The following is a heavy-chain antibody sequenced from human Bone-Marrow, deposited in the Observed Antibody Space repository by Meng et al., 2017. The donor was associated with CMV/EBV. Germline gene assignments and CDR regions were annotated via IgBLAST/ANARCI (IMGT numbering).Heavy chain of an antibody. CDR1: GFTFSSYA. J-gene: IGHJ6*02. Sequence: GGSLRLSCAVSGFTFSSYAMSWVRQAPGKGLEWVSSISGSGGSAYYADSVKGRFTISRDNSKNTLSLQMNSLRAEDTAVYYCARRPFRPVPHGSDTRGGMDVWGQGTTVTVSS. CDR3: ARRPFRPVPHGSDTRGGMDV. CDR2: ISGSGGSA. V-gene: IGHV3-23*01. D-gene: IGHD3-10*01.